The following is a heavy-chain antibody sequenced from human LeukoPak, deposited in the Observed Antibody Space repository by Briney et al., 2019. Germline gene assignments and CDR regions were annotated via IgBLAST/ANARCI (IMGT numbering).Heavy chain of an antibody. Sequence: SETLSLTCTVSGASISSSSYYWGWIRQPPGKGLEWIGSIYYSGSTYYNPSLKGRVTISVDTSKNQFSLKLSSATAADTAVYYCARLQQLVSYYFDYWGQGTLVTVSS. D-gene: IGHD6-13*01. CDR3: ARLQQLVSYYFDY. J-gene: IGHJ4*02. CDR2: IYYSGST. V-gene: IGHV4-39*07. CDR1: GASISSSSYY.